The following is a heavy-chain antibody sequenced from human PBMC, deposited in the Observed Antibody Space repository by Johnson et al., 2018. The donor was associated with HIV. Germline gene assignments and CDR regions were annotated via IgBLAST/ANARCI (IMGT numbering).Heavy chain of an antibody. CDR1: GFAVSGYY. CDR3: ARGKWLDAFDI. J-gene: IGHJ3*02. V-gene: IGHV3-66*01. CDR2: LFSGDTT. D-gene: IGHD6-19*01. Sequence: EVQVVESGGGLVRPGGSLRLSCVASGFAVSGYYMSWVRQAPGKGLEWVSVLFSGDTTYYADSVNGRFTISRDNSKNTLYLQMNSLRAEDTAVYYCARGKWLDAFDIWGQGTMVTVSS.